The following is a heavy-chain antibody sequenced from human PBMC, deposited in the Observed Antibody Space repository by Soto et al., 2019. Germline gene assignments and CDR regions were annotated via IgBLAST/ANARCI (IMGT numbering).Heavy chain of an antibody. CDR1: GFSFTTYW. CDR2: IYPGDSKT. J-gene: IGHJ6*02. V-gene: IGHV5-51*01. D-gene: IGHD6-19*01. Sequence: GESLKISCKGSGFSFTTYWIAWVRQMPGKGLEWMGIIYPGDSKTTYSPSFQGQVTISADKSISTAYLQWSSLKASDTAMYYCARSRRGAYSSGWYSPSGYYNNGIDVWGQGTKVTVSS. CDR3: ARSRRGAYSSGWYSPSGYYNNGIDV.